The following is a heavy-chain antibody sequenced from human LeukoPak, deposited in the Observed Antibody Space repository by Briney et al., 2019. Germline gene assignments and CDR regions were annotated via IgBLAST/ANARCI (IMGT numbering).Heavy chain of an antibody. D-gene: IGHD5-18*01. CDR2: IYTSGST. V-gene: IGHV4-61*02. CDR3: AGSSWIQLWFPTDY. Sequence: SQTLSLTCTVSGGSISSGSYYWSWIRQPAGKGLEWIGRIYTSGSTNYNPSLKSRVTISVDTSKNQFSLKLSSVTAADTAVYYCAGSSWIQLWFPTDYWGQGTLVTVSS. J-gene: IGHJ4*02. CDR1: GGSISSGSYY.